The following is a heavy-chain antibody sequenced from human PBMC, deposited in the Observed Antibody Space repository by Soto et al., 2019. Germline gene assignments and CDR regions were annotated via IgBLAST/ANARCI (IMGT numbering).Heavy chain of an antibody. J-gene: IGHJ4*02. Sequence: ASVKVSCKASGYTFTGYYMHWVRQAPGQGLEWMGWINPNSGGTNYAQKFQGWVTMTRDTSISTAYMELSRLRSDDTAVYYCARDSGNSGYDPPDYWGQGTLVTVSS. CDR3: ARDSGNSGYDPPDY. V-gene: IGHV1-2*04. CDR2: INPNSGGT. CDR1: GYTFTGYY. D-gene: IGHD5-12*01.